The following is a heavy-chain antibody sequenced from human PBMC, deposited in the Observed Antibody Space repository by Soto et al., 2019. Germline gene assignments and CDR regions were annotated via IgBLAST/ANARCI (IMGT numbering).Heavy chain of an antibody. V-gene: IGHV4-4*02. CDR1: GGSISSSNW. D-gene: IGHD6-19*01. Sequence: QVQLQESGPGLVKPSGTLSLTCAVSGGSISSSNWWGWVRQPPGKGLEWIGEIYHSGSTNYNPSLKSRVTISVDKSKNQFSLKLSTVTAADTAVYYCARVPRHSSGWYYYYGMDVWGQGTTVTVSS. CDR3: ARVPRHSSGWYYYYGMDV. CDR2: IYHSGST. J-gene: IGHJ6*02.